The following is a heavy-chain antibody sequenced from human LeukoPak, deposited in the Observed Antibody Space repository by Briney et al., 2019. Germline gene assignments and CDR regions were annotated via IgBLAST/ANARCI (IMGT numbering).Heavy chain of an antibody. D-gene: IGHD3-3*01. CDR3: ARVTGYDFWSGYWPLVREPDYYYYMDV. V-gene: IGHV4-59*11. J-gene: IGHJ6*03. CDR2: IYYSGST. Sequence: SETLSLTCTVSGGSISSHYWSWIRQPPGKGLEWIGYIYYSGSTNYNPSLKSRVTISVDTSKNQFSLKLSSVTAADTAVYYCARVTGYDFWSGYWPLVREPDYYYYMDVWGKGTTVTVSS. CDR1: GGSISSHY.